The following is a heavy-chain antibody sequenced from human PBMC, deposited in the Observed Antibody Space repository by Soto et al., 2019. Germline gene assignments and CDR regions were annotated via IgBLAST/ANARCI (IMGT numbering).Heavy chain of an antibody. CDR2: INHSGST. D-gene: IGHD2-2*01. V-gene: IGHV4-34*01. Sequence: SETLSLTCAVYGGSFSGYYWSWIRQPPGKGLEWIGEINHSGSTNYNPSLKSRVTISVDTSKNQFSLKLSSVTAADTAVYYCARGTSCYDYWGQGTLVTVSS. CDR3: ARGTSCYDY. CDR1: GGSFSGYY. J-gene: IGHJ4*02.